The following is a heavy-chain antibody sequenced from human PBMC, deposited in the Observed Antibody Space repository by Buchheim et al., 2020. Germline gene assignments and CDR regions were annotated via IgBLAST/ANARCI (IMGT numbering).Heavy chain of an antibody. CDR3: AKPAKYSSSPIDY. J-gene: IGHJ4*02. CDR1: GFTFSSYG. D-gene: IGHD6-6*01. V-gene: IGHV3-30*18. Sequence: QVQLVESGGGVVQPGRSLRLSCAASGFTFSSYGMHWVRQAPGKGLEWVAVISYDGSNKYYADSVKGRFTISRDNSKNTLYLQMNSLRAEDTAVYYCAKPAKYSSSPIDYWGQGTL. CDR2: ISYDGSNK.